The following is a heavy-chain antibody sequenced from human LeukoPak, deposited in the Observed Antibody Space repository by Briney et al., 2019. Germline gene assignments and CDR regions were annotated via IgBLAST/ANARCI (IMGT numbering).Heavy chain of an antibody. D-gene: IGHD1-26*01. CDR2: IYYSGST. Sequence: SESLSLTCTVSGGSFSSYYWPWIRQPPGKGLEWIGYIYYSGSTNYNPSLKSRVTISVDTSKNQASLKLGSVTAADTAVYYCARDSGSYSRGTFDYWGQGTLVTVSS. V-gene: IGHV4-59*01. CDR3: ARDSGSYSRGTFDY. J-gene: IGHJ4*02. CDR1: GGSFSSYY.